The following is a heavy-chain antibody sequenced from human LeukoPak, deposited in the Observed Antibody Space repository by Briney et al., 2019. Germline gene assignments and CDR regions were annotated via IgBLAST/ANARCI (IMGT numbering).Heavy chain of an antibody. V-gene: IGHV1-69*13. CDR3: ATSAAVSVYARRQYYFDY. D-gene: IGHD2-8*01. CDR2: IIPIFGTA. CDR1: GYTFTSYA. J-gene: IGHJ4*02. Sequence: ASVKVSCKASGYTFTSYAVSWVRQAPGQGLEWMGGIIPIFGTANYAQKFQGRVTITADESTSTAYMELSSLRSEDTAVYYCATSAAVSVYARRQYYFDYWGQGTLVTVSS.